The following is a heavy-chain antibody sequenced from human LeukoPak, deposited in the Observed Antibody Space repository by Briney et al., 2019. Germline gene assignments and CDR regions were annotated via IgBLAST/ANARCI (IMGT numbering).Heavy chain of an antibody. CDR3: ARGDGFGELLYDY. V-gene: IGHV4-59*01. CDR1: GGSISSYY. CDR2: IYYSGST. D-gene: IGHD3-10*01. Sequence: PSETLSLTCTVSGGSISSYYWSCIRQPPGKGLEWIGYIYYSGSTNYNPSLKSRVTISVDTSKNQFSLKLSSVTAADTAVYYCARGDGFGELLYDYWGQGTLVTVSS. J-gene: IGHJ4*02.